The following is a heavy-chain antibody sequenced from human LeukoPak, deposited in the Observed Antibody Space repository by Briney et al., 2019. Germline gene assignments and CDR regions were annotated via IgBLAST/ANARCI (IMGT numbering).Heavy chain of an antibody. V-gene: IGHV4-4*02. Sequence: PSGTLSLTCAVSGGSIRSSNWCSWVRQPPRQGLEWIGEVYHSGSTNYNPSLKSRVTISVDKSKNQFSLKLSSVTAADTAVYYCARVGVRYFDYWGQGTLVTVSS. D-gene: IGHD3-16*02. CDR2: VYHSGST. CDR1: GGSIRSSNW. J-gene: IGHJ4*02. CDR3: ARVGVRYFDY.